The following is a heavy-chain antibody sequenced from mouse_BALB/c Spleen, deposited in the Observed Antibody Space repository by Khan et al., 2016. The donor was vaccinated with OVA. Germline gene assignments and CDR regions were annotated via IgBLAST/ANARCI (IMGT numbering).Heavy chain of an antibody. Sequence: QIQLVQSGPELKKPGEPVKISCKASGYTFTKNGMNWAKQAPGKGLKWMGWINTYTGEPTYADDFKGRFAISLETSASTAYLQINNLKNEDTATYFCARVGYSGTMDYWGQGTSVTVSS. CDR3: ARVGYSGTMDY. D-gene: IGHD2-14*01. J-gene: IGHJ4*01. CDR1: GYTFTKNG. CDR2: INTYTGEP. V-gene: IGHV9-3-1*01.